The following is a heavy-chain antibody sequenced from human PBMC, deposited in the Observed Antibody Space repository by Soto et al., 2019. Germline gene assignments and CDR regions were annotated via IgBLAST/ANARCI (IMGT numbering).Heavy chain of an antibody. D-gene: IGHD3-22*01. CDR2: IWYDRSNK. Sequence: GSLRLSCAASGXTISSYWMHWVRQAPGRGVELGAVIWYDRSNKYYADSVKGRFNISRDNSKNTLYLQMKSLRDEDTAVYYCARDRETDYYDSSAPAPPGAFDIWGQGTMGTVSS. J-gene: IGHJ3*02. V-gene: IGHV3-33*01. CDR1: GXTISSYW. CDR3: ARDRETDYYDSSAPAPPGAFDI.